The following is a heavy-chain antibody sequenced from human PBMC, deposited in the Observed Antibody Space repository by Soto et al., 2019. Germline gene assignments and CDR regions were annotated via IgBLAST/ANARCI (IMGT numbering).Heavy chain of an antibody. V-gene: IGHV3-21*01. D-gene: IGHD3-22*01. CDR1: GFTFSSYA. CDR2: ITSSGSPI. CDR3: ARSGYYDSSGYPYYYYGMDV. Sequence: GGSLRLSCAASGFTFSSYAMSWVRQAPGKGLEWVSAITSSGSPIYYADSVKGRFTISRDNAKNSLYLQMNSLRGEDTAVYYCARSGYYDSSGYPYYYYGMDVWGQGTTVTVSS. J-gene: IGHJ6*02.